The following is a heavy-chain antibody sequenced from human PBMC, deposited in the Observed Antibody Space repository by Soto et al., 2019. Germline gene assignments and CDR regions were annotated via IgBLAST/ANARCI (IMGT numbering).Heavy chain of an antibody. CDR3: AKDHGSSYIVLMVYAIRGFDP. J-gene: IGHJ5*02. CDR2: ISGSGGST. Sequence: GGSLRLSCAASGFTFSSYAMSWVRQAPGKGLEWVSAISGSGGSTYYADSVKGRFTISRDNSKNTLYLQMNSLRAEDTAVYYCAKDHGSSYIVLMVYAIRGFDPWGQGTLVTVSS. CDR1: GFTFSSYA. V-gene: IGHV3-23*01. D-gene: IGHD2-8*01.